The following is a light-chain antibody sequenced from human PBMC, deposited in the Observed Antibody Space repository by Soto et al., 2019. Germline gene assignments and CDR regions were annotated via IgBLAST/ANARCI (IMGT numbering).Light chain of an antibody. Sequence: EIVLRQSPGALSLSPGERATLSCGASQSVSSSYLAWYQQKPGQAPRLLIYGASTRATGIPDGFSGSGSGTEFTLTISRLEPEDFAVYYCQQYCSSARTFAQGTKVDXK. CDR1: QSVSSSY. CDR2: GAS. CDR3: QQYCSSART. J-gene: IGKJ1*01. V-gene: IGKV3-20*01.